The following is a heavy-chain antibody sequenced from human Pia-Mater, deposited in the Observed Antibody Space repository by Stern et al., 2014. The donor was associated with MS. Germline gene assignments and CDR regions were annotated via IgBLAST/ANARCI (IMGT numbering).Heavy chain of an antibody. J-gene: IGHJ4*02. Sequence: VHLVESGGGVVQPGRSLRLSCAASGFTFSSYGMHWVRQTPGKGLEWVAVIWYDGSNKYYADSVQGRFTISRDNSENTLYLQMNSLRAEDTAVYYCARGDSSSPLEYWGQGTLVTVSS. D-gene: IGHD6-6*01. CDR3: ARGDSSSPLEY. CDR2: IWYDGSNK. V-gene: IGHV3-33*01. CDR1: GFTFSSYG.